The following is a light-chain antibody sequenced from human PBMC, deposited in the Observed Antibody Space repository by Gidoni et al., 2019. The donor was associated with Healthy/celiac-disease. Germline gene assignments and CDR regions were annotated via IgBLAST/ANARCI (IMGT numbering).Light chain of an antibody. J-gene: IGKJ4*01. Sequence: DIVFTQSPRTLSLSPGERATLSCRASQSVSSSYLAWYQQKPGQAPRLLIYGASSRATGIPDRFSGSGSGTDFTLTISRLEPEDFAVYYCQQYGSSRPLTFGGGTKVEIK. CDR3: QQYGSSRPLT. CDR1: QSVSSSY. V-gene: IGKV3-20*01. CDR2: GAS.